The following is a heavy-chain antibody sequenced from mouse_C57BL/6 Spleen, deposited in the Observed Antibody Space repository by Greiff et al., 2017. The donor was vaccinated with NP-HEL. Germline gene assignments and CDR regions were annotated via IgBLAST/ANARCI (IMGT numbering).Heavy chain of an antibody. Sequence: QVQLQQPGAELVRPGSSVKLSCKASGYTFTSYWMDWVKQRPGQGLEWIGNIYPSDSETHYNQKFKDKATLTVDKSSSTAYMQLSSLTSEDSAVYYCARYGSSFSDYWGQGTTLTVSS. J-gene: IGHJ2*01. D-gene: IGHD1-1*01. V-gene: IGHV1-61*01. CDR3: ARYGSSFSDY. CDR2: IYPSDSET. CDR1: GYTFTSYW.